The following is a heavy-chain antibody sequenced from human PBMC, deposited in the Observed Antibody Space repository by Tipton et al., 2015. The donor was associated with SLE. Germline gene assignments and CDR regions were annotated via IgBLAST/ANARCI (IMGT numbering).Heavy chain of an antibody. D-gene: IGHD4-11*01. J-gene: IGHJ5*02. CDR3: ARGEDDYHSKGGWMDP. CDR1: GGSISSGSYH. Sequence: LSLTCTVSGGSISSGSYHWSWIRQPAGKELEWIGHIYTSGTTSYNPSLKSRVTISTDTSKNQLYLELNSVTAADTAVYYCARGEDDYHSKGGWMDPWGQGSLVTVSS. CDR2: IYTSGTT. V-gene: IGHV4-61*09.